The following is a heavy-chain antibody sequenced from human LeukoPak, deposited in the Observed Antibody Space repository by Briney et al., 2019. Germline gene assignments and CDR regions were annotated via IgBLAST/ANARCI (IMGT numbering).Heavy chain of an antibody. J-gene: IGHJ4*02. D-gene: IGHD4-17*01. CDR2: IAPRDEWK. V-gene: IGHV3-23*01. CDR3: AKDRISGDGDLHLAY. Sequence: PGGSLRLSCAASGFTFNKYNMNWVRQAPGKGLEWVSSIAPRDEWKYYADSVKGRLTISRDNSKSTLYLQMNSLRAEDTAIYYCAKDRISGDGDLHLAYWGQGTLVTVSS. CDR1: GFTFNKYN.